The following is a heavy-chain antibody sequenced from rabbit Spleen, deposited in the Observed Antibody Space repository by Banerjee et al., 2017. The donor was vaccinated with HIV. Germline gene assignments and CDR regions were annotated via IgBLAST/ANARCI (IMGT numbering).Heavy chain of an antibody. J-gene: IGHJ4*01. CDR2: IDPVFGST. Sequence: QSLEESRGGLVQPEGSLTLTCTASGFSFSSSYYMCWVRQAPGKGLEWIGYIDPVFGSTNYASWVNGRFTISSHNAQNTLYLQLNSLTAADTATYFCVRDRRHFNLWGPGTLVTVS. V-gene: IGHV1S40*01. CDR3: VRDRRHFNL. CDR1: GFSFSSSYY.